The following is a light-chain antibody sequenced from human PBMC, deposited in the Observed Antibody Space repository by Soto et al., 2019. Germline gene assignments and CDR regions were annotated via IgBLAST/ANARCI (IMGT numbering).Light chain of an antibody. J-gene: IGLJ1*01. Sequence: QSALNQPPSASGSPGQSFSISCTGTSSDVGGYNYVSWYQQHPGKAPKLMIYEVSKRPSGVPDRFSGSKSGNTASLTVSGLQAEDQADYYCSSYAGSNNFGVFGTGNKVTVL. V-gene: IGLV2-8*01. CDR2: EVS. CDR1: SSDVGGYNY. CDR3: SSYAGSNNFGV.